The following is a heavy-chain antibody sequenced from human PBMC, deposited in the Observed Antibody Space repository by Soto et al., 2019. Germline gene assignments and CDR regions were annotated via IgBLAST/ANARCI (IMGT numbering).Heavy chain of an antibody. CDR1: GGSISSSSYY. CDR3: ARQSIAAHYYYYGMDV. CDR2: IYYSGST. J-gene: IGHJ6*02. Sequence: SETLSLTCTVSGGSISSSSYYWGWIRQPPGKGLEWIGSIYYSGSTYYNPSLKSRVTISVDTSKNQFSLKLSSVTAADTAVYYCARQSIAAHYYYYGMDVWGQGTTVTVSS. D-gene: IGHD6-6*01. V-gene: IGHV4-39*01.